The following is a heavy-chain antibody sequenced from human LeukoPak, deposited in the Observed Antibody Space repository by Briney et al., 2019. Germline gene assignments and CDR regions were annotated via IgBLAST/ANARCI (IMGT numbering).Heavy chain of an antibody. J-gene: IGHJ5*02. V-gene: IGHV4-61*02. Sequence: PSQTLSLTCTVSGGSISSGSYYWSWIRQPAGKGLEWIGRIYTSGSTNYNPSLKSRVTMSVDTSKNQFSLKLSSVTAADTAVYYCARVGTMVRGHFDPWGQGTLVTVSS. CDR2: IYTSGST. CDR3: ARVGTMVRGHFDP. D-gene: IGHD3-10*01. CDR1: GGSISSGSYY.